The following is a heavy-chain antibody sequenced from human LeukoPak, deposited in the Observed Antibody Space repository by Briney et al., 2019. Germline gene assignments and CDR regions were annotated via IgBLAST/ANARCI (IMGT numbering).Heavy chain of an antibody. V-gene: IGHV3-30-3*01. CDR2: ISYDGSNK. Sequence: GGSLRLSCAASGFTFSSYAMHWVRRAPGKGLEWVAVISYDGSNKYYADSVKGRFTISRDNSKNTLYLQMNSLRAEDTAVYYCASRGEVVAVAGTGFFDYWGQGTLVTVSS. D-gene: IGHD6-19*01. CDR1: GFTFSSYA. CDR3: ASRGEVVAVAGTGFFDY. J-gene: IGHJ4*02.